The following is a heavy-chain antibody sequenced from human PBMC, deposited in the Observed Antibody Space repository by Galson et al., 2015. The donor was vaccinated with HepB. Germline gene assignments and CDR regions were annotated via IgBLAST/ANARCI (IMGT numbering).Heavy chain of an antibody. CDR2: MNTNTGKP. CDR1: GYTFTDYV. D-gene: IGHD3-3*01. J-gene: IGHJ6*03. CDR3: ARSPLRFLDWLPYYDYYYMDV. Sequence: VKVSCKASGYTFTDYVVNWVRQAPGQGLEWMGWMNTNTGKPTYAPGFAGRFVFSLDTSVTTAYLQISSLETDDTAVYYCARSPLRFLDWLPYYDYYYMDVWGQGTLVIVSS. V-gene: IGHV7-4-1*02.